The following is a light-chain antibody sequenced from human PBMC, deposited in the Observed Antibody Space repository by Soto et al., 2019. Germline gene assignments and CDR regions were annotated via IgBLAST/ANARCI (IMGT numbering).Light chain of an antibody. CDR1: QSISHW. J-gene: IGKJ3*01. CDR3: LQKYFYPFT. V-gene: IGKV1-6*01. Sequence: IQMTQSPSTLSASVGDRVTITCRASQSISHWLAWYQQKPGKAPKLLIYAASNLQSGVPARFSGSGSGTDFTLTISSLQPEDFATYYCLQKYFYPFTFGPGTKVDIK. CDR2: AAS.